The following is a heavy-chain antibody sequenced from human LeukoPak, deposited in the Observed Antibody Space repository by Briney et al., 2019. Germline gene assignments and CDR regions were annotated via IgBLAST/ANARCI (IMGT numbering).Heavy chain of an antibody. CDR1: GASISALY. CDR2: TYY. J-gene: IGHJ4*02. V-gene: IGHV4-59*08. CDR3: ARHHGHQFSDSWYLRGSFDY. Sequence: PSETLSLTCAVYGASISALYWGWIRQSPGKGLEWIGYTYYNPSPKSRVTISLDTSKNQFSLRVNSVTAADTAIYYCARHHGHQFSDSWYLRGSFDYWGRGILVAVSS. D-gene: IGHD6-13*01.